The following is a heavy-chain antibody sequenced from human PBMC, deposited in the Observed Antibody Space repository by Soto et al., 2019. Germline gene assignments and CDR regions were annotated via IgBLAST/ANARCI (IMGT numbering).Heavy chain of an antibody. V-gene: IGHV3-23*01. CDR2: VSRGGST. CDR3: AKRRGAGGHFDY. CDR1: GFTFTSYA. Sequence: EVQLLESGGGLVQPEGSLRLSCAASGFTFTSYAMGWVRQAPGKGLECVSVVSRGGSTHYADSVTGRFIVSRDNSKNTVSLQMNSLRADVTAVYYCAKRRGAGGHFDYWGQGALVTVSS. D-gene: IGHD2-15*01. J-gene: IGHJ4*02.